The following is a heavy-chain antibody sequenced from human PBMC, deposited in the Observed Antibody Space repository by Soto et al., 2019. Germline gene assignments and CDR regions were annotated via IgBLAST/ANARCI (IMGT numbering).Heavy chain of an antibody. CDR2: IYTSGST. CDR1: GGSISSYY. J-gene: IGHJ5*02. D-gene: IGHD5-12*01. V-gene: IGHV4-4*07. CDR3: ARDRYSGYSYNWFDP. Sequence: SETLSLTCTVSGGSISSYYWSWIRLPAGKGLEWIGRIYTSGSTNYNPSLKSRVTMSVDTSKNQFSLKLSSVTAADTAVYYCARDRYSGYSYNWFDPWGQGTLVTVSS.